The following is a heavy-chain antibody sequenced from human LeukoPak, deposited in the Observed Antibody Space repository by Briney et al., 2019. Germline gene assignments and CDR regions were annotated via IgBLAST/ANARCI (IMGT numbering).Heavy chain of an antibody. V-gene: IGHV4-38-2*02. Sequence: SETLSLTCSVSGFSISSGYFWAWIRQPPGKGLELIGRVYHTGTTYYDPSLKSRVTISVDTSKNQFSLKLSSVTAADTAVYYCARDDYNLLDYWGQGTLVTVSS. J-gene: IGHJ4*02. CDR3: ARDDYNLLDY. CDR1: GFSISSGYF. D-gene: IGHD4-11*01. CDR2: VYHTGTT.